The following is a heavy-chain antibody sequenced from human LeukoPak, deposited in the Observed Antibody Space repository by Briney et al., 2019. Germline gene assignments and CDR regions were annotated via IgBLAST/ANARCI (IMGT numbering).Heavy chain of an antibody. CDR2: ISSSSTI. CDR1: GFTFSSYH. V-gene: IGHV3-48*01. J-gene: IGHJ4*02. Sequence: GGSLRLSCVGSGFTFSSYHMNWVRQAPGKGLEWVSYISSSSTIYYADSVKGRFTISRDNAKNSLYLQTNSLRVEDTAVYYCARSIDIDYWGQGTLVTVSS. CDR3: ARSIDIDY. D-gene: IGHD2-21*01.